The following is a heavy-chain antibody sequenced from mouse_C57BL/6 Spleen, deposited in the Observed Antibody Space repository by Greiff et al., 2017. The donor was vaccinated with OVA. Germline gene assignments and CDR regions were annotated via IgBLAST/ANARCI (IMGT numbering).Heavy chain of an antibody. CDR2: IYPGDGDT. Sequence: QVQLQQSGAELVKPGASVKISCKASGYAFSSYWMNWVKQRPGKGLEWIGQIYPGDGDTNYNGKFTGKATLTADKSSSTAYMQLSSLTSEDSAVYFCARKRAITTVVSDWYFDVWGTGTTVTVSS. V-gene: IGHV1-80*01. CDR3: ARKRAITTVVSDWYFDV. CDR1: GYAFSSYW. J-gene: IGHJ1*03. D-gene: IGHD1-1*01.